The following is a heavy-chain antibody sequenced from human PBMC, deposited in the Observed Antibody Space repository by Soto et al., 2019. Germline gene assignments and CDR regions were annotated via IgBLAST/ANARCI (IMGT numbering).Heavy chain of an antibody. J-gene: IGHJ4*02. V-gene: IGHV1-46*03. CDR1: GYTFTSYY. CDR3: ARGGGDCSGGSCYFDY. CDR2: INPSGGST. D-gene: IGHD2-15*01. Sequence: ASVKVSCKASGYTFTSYYMHWVRQAPGQGLEWMGIINPSGGSTSYAQKFQGRVTMTRDTSTSTVYMELSSLRSEDTAVYYCARGGGDCSGGSCYFDYWGQGTLVTVSS.